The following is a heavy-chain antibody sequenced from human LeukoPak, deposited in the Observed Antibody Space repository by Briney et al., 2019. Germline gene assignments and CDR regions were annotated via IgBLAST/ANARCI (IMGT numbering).Heavy chain of an antibody. J-gene: IGHJ6*02. CDR2: INHSGST. CDR1: GGSFSGYY. D-gene: IGHD5-18*01. CDR3: ARGVDTAMVTSYYYYGMDV. Sequence: SETLSLTCAVYGGSFSGYYWSWIRQPPGKVLEWIGEINHSGSTNYNPSLKSRVTISVDTSKNQFSLKLSSVTAADTAVYYCARGVDTAMVTSYYYYGMDVWGQGTTVTVSS. V-gene: IGHV4-34*01.